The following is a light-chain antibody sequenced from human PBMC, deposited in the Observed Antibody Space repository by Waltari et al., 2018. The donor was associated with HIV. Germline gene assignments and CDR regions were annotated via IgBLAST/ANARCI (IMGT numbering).Light chain of an antibody. CDR2: FDF. J-gene: IGLJ2*01. CDR1: NIESKS. V-gene: IGLV3-21*04. Sequence: YELTQPPSVSVAPGQTAMITCGGNNIESKSVQWYQQKPGQAPVLVIYFDFDRPSGIPERFAGSVSGNTATLTISRVDAGDEADYYCQVWDRSSDQVIFGGGTKLTVL. CDR3: QVWDRSSDQVI.